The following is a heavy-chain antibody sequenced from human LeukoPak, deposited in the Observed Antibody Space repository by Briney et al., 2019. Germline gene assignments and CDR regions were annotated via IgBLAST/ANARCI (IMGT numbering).Heavy chain of an antibody. CDR2: IYYSGST. J-gene: IGHJ3*02. D-gene: IGHD1/OR15-1a*01. V-gene: IGHV4-61*08. CDR1: GGSISSGDYY. Sequence: PSETLSLTCTVSGGSISSGDYYWSWIRQPPGKGLEWIGYIYYSGSTNYNPSLKSRVTISVDTSKNQYSLKLSSVTAADTAVYYCARDFGPWRNWNNGEAFDIWGQGTMVTVSS. CDR3: ARDFGPWRNWNNGEAFDI.